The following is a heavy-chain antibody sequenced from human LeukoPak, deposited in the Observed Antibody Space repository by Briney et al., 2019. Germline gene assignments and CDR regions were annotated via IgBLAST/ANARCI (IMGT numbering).Heavy chain of an antibody. J-gene: IGHJ4*02. CDR3: ARGCYDSSGYYYHVEYYFDY. D-gene: IGHD3-22*01. V-gene: IGHV4-34*01. Sequence: SETLSLTCAVYGGSFSGYYWSWIRQPPGKGLEWIGEINHSGSTNYNPSLKSRVTISVDTSKNQFSLKLSSVTAADTAVYYCARGCYDSSGYYYHVEYYFDYWGQGTLVTVSS. CDR1: GGSFSGYY. CDR2: INHSGST.